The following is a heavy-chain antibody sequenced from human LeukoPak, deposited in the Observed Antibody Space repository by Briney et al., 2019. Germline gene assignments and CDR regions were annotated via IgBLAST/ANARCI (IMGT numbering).Heavy chain of an antibody. Sequence: ASVTVSCKTSGYTFTDYYLHWVRQAPGQGLEWVGWIHPNSGATHYAQKFQGRLTMTRDTSISTVYMELTRLRSDDTAVYYCAREMGRYSGYDYDYWGQGTLVTASS. CDR1: GYTFTDYY. V-gene: IGHV1-2*02. D-gene: IGHD5-12*01. J-gene: IGHJ4*02. CDR3: AREMGRYSGYDYDY. CDR2: IHPNSGAT.